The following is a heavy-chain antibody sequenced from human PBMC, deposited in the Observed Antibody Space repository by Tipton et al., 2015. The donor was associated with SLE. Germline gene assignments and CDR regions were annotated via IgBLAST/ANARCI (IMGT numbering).Heavy chain of an antibody. CDR2: INNSGSSR. V-gene: IGHV3-48*03. CDR3: ARGAPRISDFWGGYPLDH. Sequence: GSLRLSCVASGFIFSNYEMYWVRQAPGKGLERVSHINNSGSSRYSADSVMGRFTISRDNAKNSLFLQMNGLRVDDTAVYYCARGAPRISDFWGGYPLDHWGQGSLVTVSS. D-gene: IGHD3-3*01. CDR1: GFIFSNYE. J-gene: IGHJ4*02.